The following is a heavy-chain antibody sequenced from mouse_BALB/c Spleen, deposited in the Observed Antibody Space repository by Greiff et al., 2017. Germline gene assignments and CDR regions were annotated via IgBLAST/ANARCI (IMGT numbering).Heavy chain of an antibody. D-gene: IGHD2-10*01. CDR1: GFTFSSYA. J-gene: IGHJ4*01. Sequence: EVMLVESGGGLVKPGGSLKLSCAASGFTFSSYALSWVRQTPEKRLEWVATISSGGSYTYYPDSVKGRFTISRDNAKNTLYLQMSSLRSEDTAMYYCARNLLPHYYAMDYWGQGTSVTVSS. CDR3: ARNLLPHYYAMDY. CDR2: ISSGGSYT. V-gene: IGHV5-9-1*01.